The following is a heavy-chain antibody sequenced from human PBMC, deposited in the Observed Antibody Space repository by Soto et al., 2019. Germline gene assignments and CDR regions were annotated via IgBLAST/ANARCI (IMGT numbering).Heavy chain of an antibody. Sequence: ASVKVSCKASGYTFTSYYMHWVRQAPGQGLEWMGIINPSGGSTSYAQKFQGRVTMTRDTSTSTVYMELSSLRSEDTAVYYCARDGKDTAMGTSYYYDMDVWGKGTTVTVSS. V-gene: IGHV1-46*03. J-gene: IGHJ6*03. CDR2: INPSGGST. CDR1: GYTFTSYY. D-gene: IGHD5-18*01. CDR3: ARDGKDTAMGTSYYYDMDV.